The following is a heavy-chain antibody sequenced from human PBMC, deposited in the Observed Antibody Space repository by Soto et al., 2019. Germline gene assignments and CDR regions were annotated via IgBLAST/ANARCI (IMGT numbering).Heavy chain of an antibody. J-gene: IGHJ4*02. V-gene: IGHV1-69*06. CDR1: GGTFSSYA. CDR2: IIPIFGTA. D-gene: IGHD6-19*01. CDR3: AREKLLSSSGWYYY. Sequence: VKVSCKASGGTFSSYAISWVRQAPGQGLEWMGGIIPIFGTANYAQKFQGRVTITADKSTSTAYMELSSLRSEDTAVYYCAREKLLSSSGWYYYWGQGTLVTVSS.